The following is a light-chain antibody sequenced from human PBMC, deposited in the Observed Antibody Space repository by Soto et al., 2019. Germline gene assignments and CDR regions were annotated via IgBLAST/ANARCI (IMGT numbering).Light chain of an antibody. CDR2: GAS. CDR3: QQYGSSPPELT. CDR1: QSVSSSY. Sequence: EIVLTQSPGTLSLSPGERATLSCRASQSVSSSYLAWYQQKPGQAPRLLIYGASSRATGIPDRFSGSGSGTDFTVTICRLEPEDFAVYYCQQYGSSPPELTFGGGTKVEIK. J-gene: IGKJ4*01. V-gene: IGKV3-20*01.